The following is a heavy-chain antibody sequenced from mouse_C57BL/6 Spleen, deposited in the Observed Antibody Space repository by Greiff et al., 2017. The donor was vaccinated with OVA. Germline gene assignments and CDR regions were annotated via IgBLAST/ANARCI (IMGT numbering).Heavy chain of an antibody. Sequence: QVQLKESGAELARPGASVKLSCKASGYTFTSYGISWVKQRPGQGLEWIGEIYPRSGNTYYNEKFKGKATLTADKSSSTAYMELRSLTSEDSAVYFCAPITTVVAPFDYWGQGTTLTVSS. CDR1: GYTFTSYG. CDR2: IYPRSGNT. CDR3: APITTVVAPFDY. J-gene: IGHJ2*01. D-gene: IGHD1-1*01. V-gene: IGHV1-81*01.